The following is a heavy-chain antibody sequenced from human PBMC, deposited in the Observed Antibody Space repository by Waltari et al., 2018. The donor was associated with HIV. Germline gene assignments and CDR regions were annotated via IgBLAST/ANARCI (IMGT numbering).Heavy chain of an antibody. CDR2: IKSEDDGGTT. Sequence: EVQLVESGGGLVKPGESLRLSCAASGFTLTNAWISWVRQAPGKGLEWVGRIKSEDDGGTTDYAAPVKGRFTISRDDSKNALYLQMNSLKTEDTALYYCTSTGGGITDYWGQGTLVTVSS. D-gene: IGHD2-15*01. J-gene: IGHJ4*02. CDR1: GFTLTNAW. V-gene: IGHV3-15*01. CDR3: TSTGGGITDY.